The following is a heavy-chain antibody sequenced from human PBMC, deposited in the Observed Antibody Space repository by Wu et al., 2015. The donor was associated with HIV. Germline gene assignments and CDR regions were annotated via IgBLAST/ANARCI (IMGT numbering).Heavy chain of an antibody. CDR3: ARDLSNAYYDFWSGADKTDY. CDR1: GYTFTSYG. V-gene: IGHV1-18*01. D-gene: IGHD3-3*01. Sequence: QVQLVQSGAEVKKPGASVKVSCKASGYTFTSYGISWVRQAPGQGLEWMGWISAYNGNTNYAQKLQGRVTMTTDTSTSTAYMELRSLRSDDTAVYYCARDLSNAYYDFWSGADKTDYWGQGTLVTVSS. J-gene: IGHJ4*02. CDR2: ISAYNGNT.